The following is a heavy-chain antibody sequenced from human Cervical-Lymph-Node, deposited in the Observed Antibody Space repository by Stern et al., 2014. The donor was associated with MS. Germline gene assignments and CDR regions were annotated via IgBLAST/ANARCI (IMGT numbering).Heavy chain of an antibody. V-gene: IGHV5-51*01. CDR2: INPYDSDT. Sequence: VQLVQSGAEVKKPGESLKISCKLSGYSFTIYYIAWVRQMPGKGLEWMGFINPYDSDTTYSPSFQGQVTISADKSITTAYLQWSSLRASDTAMYYCARHVQGFDYWGQGTLVTVSS. CDR3: ARHVQGFDY. J-gene: IGHJ4*02. CDR1: GYSFTIYY.